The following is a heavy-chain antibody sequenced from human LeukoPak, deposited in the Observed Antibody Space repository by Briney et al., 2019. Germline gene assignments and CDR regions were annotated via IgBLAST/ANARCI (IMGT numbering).Heavy chain of an antibody. V-gene: IGHV3-23*01. CDR1: GFTFSSYA. D-gene: IGHD3-10*01. CDR3: AKSATMVRGPFDY. CDR2: ISGSGGST. J-gene: IGHJ4*02. Sequence: GGSLRLSCAASGFTFSSYAMSWVGQAPGKGLKWASAISGSGGSTYYAHSVKGRFTISRDNSKNTLYLQLNSLRAEDTAVYYCAKSATMVRGPFDYWGQGTLVTVSS.